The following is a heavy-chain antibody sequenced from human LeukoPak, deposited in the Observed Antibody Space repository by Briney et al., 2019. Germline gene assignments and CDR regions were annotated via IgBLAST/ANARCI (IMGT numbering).Heavy chain of an antibody. Sequence: ASVKVSCKASGYTFTSYYMHWVRQAPGQGLEWMGIINPSGGSTSYAQKSQGRVTMTRDTSTSTVYMELSSLRSEDTAVYYCAREGKGDSRPRIPPCGMDVWGQGTTVTVSS. CDR3: AREGKGDSRPRIPPCGMDV. CDR2: INPSGGST. J-gene: IGHJ6*02. V-gene: IGHV1-46*01. D-gene: IGHD3-22*01. CDR1: GYTFTSYY.